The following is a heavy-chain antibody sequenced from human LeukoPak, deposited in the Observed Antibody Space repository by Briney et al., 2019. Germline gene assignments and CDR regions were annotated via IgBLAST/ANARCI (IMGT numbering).Heavy chain of an antibody. CDR1: GGSFSGYY. Sequence: KASETLSLTCAVYGGSFSGYYWSWIRQPPGKGLGWIGEINHSGSTNYNPSLKSRVTISVDTSKNQFSLKLSSVTAADTAVYYCARSYCSSTSCYAVGGGWFDPWGRGTLVTVSS. D-gene: IGHD2-2*01. J-gene: IGHJ5*02. V-gene: IGHV4-34*01. CDR2: INHSGST. CDR3: ARSYCSSTSCYAVGGGWFDP.